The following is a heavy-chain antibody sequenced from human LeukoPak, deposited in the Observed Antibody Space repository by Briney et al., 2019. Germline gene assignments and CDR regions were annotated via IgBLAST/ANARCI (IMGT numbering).Heavy chain of an antibody. V-gene: IGHV3-23*01. CDR2: ISGSGGYT. D-gene: IGHD3-22*01. J-gene: IGHJ4*02. CDR1: GFTFSNYA. CDR3: AKRYDSSGYYFPVDY. Sequence: GGSLRLSCAASGFTFSNYAMSWVRRAPGKGLEWVSVISGSGGYTYYADSVKGRFTISRDNSKNTLYLQMNNLRAEDTAVYYCAKRYDSSGYYFPVDYWGLGTLVTVSS.